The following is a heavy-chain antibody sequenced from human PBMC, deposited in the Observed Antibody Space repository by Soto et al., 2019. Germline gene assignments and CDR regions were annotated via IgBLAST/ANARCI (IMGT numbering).Heavy chain of an antibody. V-gene: IGHV4-59*03. CDR3: VIHTRGVSDY. Sequence: PSETLSLTCVVSGDSISGSYWSWIRQPPGKALEWIGYIYFSGTTYYNPSLQSRVTISVDSSKNQFSLKLTSLTAADTAIYFCVIHTRGVSDYWGHGTLVTVSS. CDR1: GDSISGSY. D-gene: IGHD5-18*01. J-gene: IGHJ4*01. CDR2: IYFSGTT.